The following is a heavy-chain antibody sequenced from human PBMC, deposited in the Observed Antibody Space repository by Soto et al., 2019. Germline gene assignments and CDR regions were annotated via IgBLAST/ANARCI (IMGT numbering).Heavy chain of an antibody. D-gene: IGHD6-19*01. V-gene: IGHV4-34*01. CDR2: INHSGST. Sequence: PSETLSLTCAVYGGSFSGYYWSWIRQPPGKGLEWIGEINHSGSTNYNPSLKSRVTISVDTSKNQFSLRLSSVTAADTAVYYCARDVAVAGTWFDPWGQGTLVTVSS. CDR1: GGSFSGYY. J-gene: IGHJ5*02. CDR3: ARDVAVAGTWFDP.